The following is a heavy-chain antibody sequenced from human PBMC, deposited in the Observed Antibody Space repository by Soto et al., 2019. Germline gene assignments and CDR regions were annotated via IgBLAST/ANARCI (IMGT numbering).Heavy chain of an antibody. V-gene: IGHV3-23*01. D-gene: IGHD5-18*01. CDR3: AKGGKDPPPPKYSYGYGNAFDI. J-gene: IGHJ3*02. CDR1: GFTFSSYA. CDR2: ISGSGGST. Sequence: GGSLRLSCAASGFTFSSYAMSWVRQAPGKGLEWVSAISGSGGSTYYADSVKGRFTISRDNSKNTLYLQMNSLRAEDPAVYYCAKGGKDPPPPKYSYGYGNAFDIWGQGTMVTVSS.